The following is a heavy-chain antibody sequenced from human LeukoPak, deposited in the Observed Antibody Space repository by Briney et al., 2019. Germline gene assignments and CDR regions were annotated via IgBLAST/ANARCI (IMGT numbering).Heavy chain of an antibody. CDR1: GFTFDDYA. D-gene: IGHD5-18*01. J-gene: IGHJ6*02. V-gene: IGHV3-9*01. Sequence: GGSLRLSCAASGFTFDDYAMNWVRQAPGKGLEWVSGITWNSGNTGYADSVKGRFTISRDNAKNSLYLQMNSLRAEDTALYYCAKDTRYSYGYGMDVWGQGTTVTVSS. CDR3: AKDTRYSYGYGMDV. CDR2: ITWNSGNT.